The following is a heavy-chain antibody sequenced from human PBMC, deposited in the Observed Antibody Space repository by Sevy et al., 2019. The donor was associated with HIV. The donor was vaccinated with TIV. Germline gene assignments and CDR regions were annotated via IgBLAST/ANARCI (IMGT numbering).Heavy chain of an antibody. J-gene: IGHJ3*02. Sequence: ASVKVSCKASGYTFTSYGISWVRQAPGQGLEWMGWISAYNGNTNYAQKLQGRVTMTTDTSTSTAYMELRSLRSDDTAVYHCARGLSVRGVIDAFDIWGQGTMVTVSS. CDR1: GYTFTSYG. CDR2: ISAYNGNT. V-gene: IGHV1-18*01. CDR3: ARGLSVRGVIDAFDI. D-gene: IGHD3-10*01.